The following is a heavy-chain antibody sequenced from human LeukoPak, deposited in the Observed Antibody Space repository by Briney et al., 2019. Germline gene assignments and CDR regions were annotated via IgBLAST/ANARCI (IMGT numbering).Heavy chain of an antibody. CDR1: GYTFTNYY. V-gene: IGHV1-2*02. Sequence: ASVKVSCKASGYTFTNYYMHWVRQAPGKGLEWMGWINPNSGGTNYAQKFQGRVTMTRDTSISTAYMELSRLRSDDTAVYYCARDLGGRQWLAVCFDYWGQGTLVTVSS. D-gene: IGHD6-19*01. CDR3: ARDLGGRQWLAVCFDY. CDR2: INPNSGGT. J-gene: IGHJ4*02.